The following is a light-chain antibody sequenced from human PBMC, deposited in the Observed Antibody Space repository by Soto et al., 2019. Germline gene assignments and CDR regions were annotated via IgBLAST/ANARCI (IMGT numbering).Light chain of an antibody. V-gene: IGKV3-11*01. CDR2: DAS. Sequence: EILFTQSPATLSLSPGERATLSCRASQSVSSYLAWYQQKPGQSPRLLIYDASNRDTGIPARFSGSGSGADFTLSISRLEPEDFEVYYCQQYNNWPRTFGQGTKVDIK. CDR1: QSVSSY. CDR3: QQYNNWPRT. J-gene: IGKJ1*01.